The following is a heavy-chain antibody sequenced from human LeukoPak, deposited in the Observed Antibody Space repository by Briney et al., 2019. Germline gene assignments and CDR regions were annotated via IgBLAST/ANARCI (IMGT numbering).Heavy chain of an antibody. CDR2: IIPIFGTA. CDR3: AREGGIAARLYY. D-gene: IGHD6-6*01. CDR1: GGTFSSYA. V-gene: IGHV1-69*05. J-gene: IGHJ4*02. Sequence: GSSVTVSCKASGGTFSSYAISWVRQAPGQGLEWMGGIIPIFGTANYAQKFQGRVTITTDESTSTAYMELSSLRSEDTAVYYCAREGGIAARLYYWGQGTLVTVSS.